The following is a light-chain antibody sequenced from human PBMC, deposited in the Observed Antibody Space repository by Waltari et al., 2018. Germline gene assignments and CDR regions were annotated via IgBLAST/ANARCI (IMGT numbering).Light chain of an antibody. CDR1: NIGGKS. Sequence: SYVLTQPPSVSVAPGKTATIPCGGDNIGGKSVHWYQQKPGQAPVLVVYNDNDRPSGIPERFSGSNSGNTATLTISRVEVVDEADYYCQLWDIGSDHKVFGSGTKVIVL. J-gene: IGLJ1*01. V-gene: IGLV3-21*03. CDR2: NDN. CDR3: QLWDIGSDHKV.